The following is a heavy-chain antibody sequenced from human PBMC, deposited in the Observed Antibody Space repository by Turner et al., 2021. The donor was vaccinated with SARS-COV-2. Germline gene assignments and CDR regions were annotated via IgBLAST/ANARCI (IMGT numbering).Heavy chain of an antibody. D-gene: IGHD5-18*01. Sequence: QVQLVESGGGVVPPGRSLSISCAASGFTFSSYGMHGVRQSPGKGLEGLAVISYDGSNKYYADSVNGGFTISRDNSKNTLYLQMNSLGAEDTAVYYCAKVGLGSYGPFDYWGQGTLVTVSS. CDR3: AKVGLGSYGPFDY. V-gene: IGHV3-30*18. J-gene: IGHJ4*02. CDR2: ISYDGSNK. CDR1: GFTFSSYG.